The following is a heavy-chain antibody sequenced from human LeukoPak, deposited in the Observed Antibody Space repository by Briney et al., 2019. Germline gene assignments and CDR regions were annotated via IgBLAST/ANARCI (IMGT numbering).Heavy chain of an antibody. Sequence: SETLSLTCTVSGGPISTYQWSWIRQPPGKGLEWIGYIYYTGSTSYNPSLKSRVTISLDTSKNQLSLKLNSVTAADTAVYYCARLGSASWYFDLWGRGSLVTVSS. V-gene: IGHV4-59*01. CDR3: ARLGSASWYFDL. CDR1: GGPISTYQ. J-gene: IGHJ2*01. CDR2: IYYTGST. D-gene: IGHD3-10*01.